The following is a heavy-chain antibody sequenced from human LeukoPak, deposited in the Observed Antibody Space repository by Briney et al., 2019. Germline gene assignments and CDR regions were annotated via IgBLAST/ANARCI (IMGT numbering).Heavy chain of an antibody. J-gene: IGHJ3*02. D-gene: IGHD6-6*01. CDR1: GFTFDDYA. Sequence: GRSLRLSCAASGFTFDDYAMHWVRQAPGKGLEWVSGISWNSGSIVYAYSVKGRFTISRDNAKNSLYLLMNSLRAEDMALYYCAKDEYSSSFSSAFDIWGQGTMVTVSS. V-gene: IGHV3-9*03. CDR3: AKDEYSSSFSSAFDI. CDR2: ISWNSGSI.